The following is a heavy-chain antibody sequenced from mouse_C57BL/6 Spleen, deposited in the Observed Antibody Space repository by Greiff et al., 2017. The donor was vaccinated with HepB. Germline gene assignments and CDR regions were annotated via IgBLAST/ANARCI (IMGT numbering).Heavy chain of an antibody. CDR2: INPSSGYT. D-gene: IGHD2-4*01. CDR1: GYTFTSYT. J-gene: IGHJ4*01. CDR3: ERCYDYGPYYAMDY. V-gene: IGHV1-4*01. Sequence: VQLQQSGAELARPGASVKMSCKASGYTFTSYTMHWVKQRPGQGLEWIGYINPSSGYTKYNQKFKDKATLTADKSSSTDYMQLSSLTSEDSAVYYCERCYDYGPYYAMDYWGQGTSVTVSA.